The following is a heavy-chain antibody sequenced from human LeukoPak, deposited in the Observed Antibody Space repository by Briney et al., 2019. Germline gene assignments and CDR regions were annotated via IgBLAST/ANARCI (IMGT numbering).Heavy chain of an antibody. V-gene: IGHV3-30*02. Sequence: GGSLRLSCAASGFTFSSYGMHWVRQAPGKGLEWVAFIRYDGSNKYYADSVKGRFTISRDKSKNTLYLQMNSLRAEDTAVYYCAKDRSAYSSSSVFDYWGQGTLVTVSS. CDR1: GFTFSSYG. J-gene: IGHJ4*02. CDR3: AKDRSAYSSSSVFDY. CDR2: IRYDGSNK. D-gene: IGHD6-6*01.